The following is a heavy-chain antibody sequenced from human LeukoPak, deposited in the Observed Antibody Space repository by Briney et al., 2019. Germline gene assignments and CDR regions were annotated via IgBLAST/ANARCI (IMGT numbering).Heavy chain of an antibody. CDR2: ISGSGSAT. CDR3: AKDQYGEAFDI. Sequence: GGSLRLSCAASGFTFRSYAMNWVRQAPGKGLEWVSAISGSGSATYYADSVKGRFTISRDNSRNTLYLQMNSLRAEDTAVYYCAKDQYGEAFDIWGPGTMVTVSS. J-gene: IGHJ3*02. D-gene: IGHD4-17*01. CDR1: GFTFRSYA. V-gene: IGHV3-23*01.